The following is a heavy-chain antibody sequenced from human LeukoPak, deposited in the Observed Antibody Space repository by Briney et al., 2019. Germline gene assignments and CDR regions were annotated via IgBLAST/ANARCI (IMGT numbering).Heavy chain of an antibody. J-gene: IGHJ4*02. V-gene: IGHV3-23*01. CDR3: AKNKGFLEWLSNFDY. CDR1: GFTVSSNY. Sequence: GGSLRLSCAASGFTVSSNYMSWVRQAPGKGLEWVSAISGSGGSTYYADSVKGRFTISRDNSKNTLYLQMNSLRAEDTAVYYCAKNKGFLEWLSNFDYWGQGTLVTVSS. D-gene: IGHD3-3*01. CDR2: ISGSGGST.